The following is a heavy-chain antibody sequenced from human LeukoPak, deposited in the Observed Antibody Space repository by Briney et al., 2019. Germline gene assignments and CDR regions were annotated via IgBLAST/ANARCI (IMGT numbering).Heavy chain of an antibody. D-gene: IGHD6-19*01. V-gene: IGHV4-34*01. J-gene: IGHJ4*02. CDR3: AGRKWLVRHRKDY. Sequence: SETLSLTCAVYSRSFSGYYWSWIRQPPGKGLEWIGEINHSGNTNYNPSLKSRVTISVDTSKNQFSLKLSSVTAADTAVYYCAGRKWLVRHRKDYWGQGTLVTVSS. CDR2: INHSGNT. CDR1: SRSFSGYY.